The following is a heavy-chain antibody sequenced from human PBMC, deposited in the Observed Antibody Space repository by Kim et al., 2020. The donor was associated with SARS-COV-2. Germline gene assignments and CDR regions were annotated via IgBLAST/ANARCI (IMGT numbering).Heavy chain of an antibody. CDR3: ARDADRYGGNPRYDY. J-gene: IGHJ4*02. D-gene: IGHD2-15*01. V-gene: IGHV1-46*01. Sequence: KFQGRDTMTRDTSTSKVYMELSSLGSEDTAVYYCARDADRYGGNPRYDYWGQGTLVTVSS.